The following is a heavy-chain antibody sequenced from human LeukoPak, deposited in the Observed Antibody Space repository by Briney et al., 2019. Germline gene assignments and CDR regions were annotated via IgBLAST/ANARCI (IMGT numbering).Heavy chain of an antibody. Sequence: VASVKVSCKASGYTFTSYAITWVRQALGQGLEWMGWISAYNGNTNYAQKLQGRVTMTTDTSTSTAYMELRSLRSDDTAVYYCARDYYYDSSGLLDYWGQGTLVTVSS. D-gene: IGHD3-22*01. V-gene: IGHV1-18*01. CDR3: ARDYYYDSSGLLDY. CDR1: GYTFTSYA. CDR2: ISAYNGNT. J-gene: IGHJ4*02.